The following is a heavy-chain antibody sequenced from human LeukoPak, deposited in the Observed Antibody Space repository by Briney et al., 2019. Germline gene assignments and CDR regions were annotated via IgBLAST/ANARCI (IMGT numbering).Heavy chain of an antibody. D-gene: IGHD3-9*01. CDR1: GFTFSSYS. Sequence: PGGSLRLSCAASGFTFSSYSMNWVRQAPGKGLEWVSSISSSSYIYYADSVKGRFTISRDNAKDSLYLQMNSLRAEDTAVYYCARDPPYYDILTGYYQIDYWGQGTLVTVSS. CDR3: ARDPPYYDILTGYYQIDY. J-gene: IGHJ4*02. V-gene: IGHV3-21*01. CDR2: ISSSSYI.